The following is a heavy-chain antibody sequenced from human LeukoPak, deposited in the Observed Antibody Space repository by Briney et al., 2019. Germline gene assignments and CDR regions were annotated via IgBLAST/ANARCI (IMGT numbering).Heavy chain of an antibody. Sequence: GGSLRLSCAASGFTFSSYAMSWVRQAPGKGLEWVSAISCSGGSTYYADSVKGRFTISRDNSKNTLYLQMNSLRAEDTAVYYCAKDQGDYDFWSGYHFSAPHYYYMDVWGKGTTVTVSS. CDR1: GFTFSSYA. V-gene: IGHV3-23*01. D-gene: IGHD3-3*01. J-gene: IGHJ6*03. CDR2: ISCSGGST. CDR3: AKDQGDYDFWSGYHFSAPHYYYMDV.